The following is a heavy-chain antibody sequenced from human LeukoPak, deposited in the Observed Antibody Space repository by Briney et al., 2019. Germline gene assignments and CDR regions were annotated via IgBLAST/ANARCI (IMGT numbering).Heavy chain of an antibody. D-gene: IGHD5-24*01. Sequence: GASVKVSCTASGYTFTNYYIHWVRQAPGQGLEWMGLINPGGDNTDYAQNFQGRVTMTRDTSTSTVYMGLSSLRSEDTAVYYCARIRDGYNDAYDIWGQGTMVTVSS. CDR1: GYTFTNYY. CDR2: INPGGDNT. V-gene: IGHV1-46*01. CDR3: ARIRDGYNDAYDI. J-gene: IGHJ3*02.